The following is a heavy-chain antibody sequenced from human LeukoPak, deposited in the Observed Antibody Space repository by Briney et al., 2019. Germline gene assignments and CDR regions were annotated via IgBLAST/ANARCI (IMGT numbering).Heavy chain of an antibody. V-gene: IGHV1-46*01. CDR2: INLSGGGT. Sequence: GASVKVSCKASGYTFTSYYIHWVRQAPGQGLEWMGIINLSGGGTSSAQKFQGRVTMTRDTSTSTVYMELSSLRSEDTAVYYCARDSLRDRGPFDMWGQGTRVTVSS. D-gene: IGHD1-14*01. CDR1: GYTFTSYY. CDR3: ARDSLRDRGPFDM. J-gene: IGHJ3*02.